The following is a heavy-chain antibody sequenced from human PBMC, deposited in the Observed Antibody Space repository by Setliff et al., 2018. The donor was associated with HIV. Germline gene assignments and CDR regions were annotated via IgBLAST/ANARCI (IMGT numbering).Heavy chain of an antibody. Sequence: PSETLPSPALSLVAPSVLSTGAGSGSPQGKGLEWIGYIYYSGRTNYNPSLDSRVTMSVDTSKNQFSLKLSSVTAADTAVYYCARDVGEQLDVWGKGTTVTVSS. CDR2: IYYSGRT. J-gene: IGHJ6*04. V-gene: IGHV4-59*01. CDR1: VAPSVLST. CDR3: ARDVGEQLDV.